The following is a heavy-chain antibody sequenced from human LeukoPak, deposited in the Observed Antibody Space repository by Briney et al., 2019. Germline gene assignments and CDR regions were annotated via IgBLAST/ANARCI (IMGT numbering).Heavy chain of an antibody. CDR3: ARGHSSSSGSPDY. J-gene: IGHJ4*02. CDR2: IFSGGSP. V-gene: IGHV3-53*01. Sequence: GGSLRLSCAASGFTVSDNYMNWVRQAPGKGLEWVSVIFSGGSPYYADSVRGRFTISRDNSKNTLYLQMNRLRAEDTAVYYCARGHSSSSGSPDYWGQGTLVTVSS. D-gene: IGHD6-6*01. CDR1: GFTVSDNY.